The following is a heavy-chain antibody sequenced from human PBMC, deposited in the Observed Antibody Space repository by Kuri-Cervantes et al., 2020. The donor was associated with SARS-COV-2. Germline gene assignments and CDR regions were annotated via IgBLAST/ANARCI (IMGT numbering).Heavy chain of an antibody. CDR1: GGSFSGYS. D-gene: IGHD3-10*01. J-gene: IGHJ6*03. CDR2: INHSGST. V-gene: IGHV4-34*01. CDR3: ARGRADLWPYYYYYYMDV. Sequence: ESLKIPCAVYGGSFSGYSWSWIRQPPGKGLEWIGEINHSGSTNYNASLKSRVTISVDTSKNQFSLKLNSVTAADTALYYCARGRADLWPYYYYYYMDVWGKGTTVTVSS.